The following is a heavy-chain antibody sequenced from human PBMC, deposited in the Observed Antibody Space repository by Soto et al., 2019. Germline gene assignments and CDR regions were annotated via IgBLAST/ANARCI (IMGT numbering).Heavy chain of an antibody. CDR2: IKQDGSEK. J-gene: IGHJ3*02. V-gene: IGHV3-7*01. Sequence: GGSLRLSCAASGFTFSSYWMSWVRQAPGKGLEWVANIKQDGSEKYYVDSVKGRFTISRDNAKNSLYLQMNSLRAEDTAVYYGASPYYYDSSGFDAFDIWGQGTMVTVSS. CDR1: GFTFSSYW. D-gene: IGHD3-22*01. CDR3: ASPYYYDSSGFDAFDI.